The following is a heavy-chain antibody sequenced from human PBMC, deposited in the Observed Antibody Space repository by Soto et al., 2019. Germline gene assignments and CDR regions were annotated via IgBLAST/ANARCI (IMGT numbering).Heavy chain of an antibody. D-gene: IGHD3-22*01. CDR3: AKESSSGYYRTADF. J-gene: IGHJ4*02. V-gene: IGHV3-30*18. CDR2: ITYDGSEK. CDR1: GFTLSCCG. Sequence: QVQLVESGGGVVQPGRSLRLSCAVSGFTLSCCGMHWVRQAPGKGLEWVAVITYDGSEKHYADSGKGRFTISRDTSENTVDLQMNSLRAEDTAVYYCAKESSSGYYRTADFWGQGILVTVSS.